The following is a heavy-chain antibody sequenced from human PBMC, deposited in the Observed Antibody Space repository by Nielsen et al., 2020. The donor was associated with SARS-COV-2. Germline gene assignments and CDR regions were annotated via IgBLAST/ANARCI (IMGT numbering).Heavy chain of an antibody. Sequence: TLSLTCTVSGGSISSYYWSWIRQPPGKALEWLALIYWNDDKRYSPSLKSRLTITKDTSKNQVVLTMTNMDPVDTATYYCAHSPHYDYVWGGDYWGQGTLVTVSS. CDR2: IYWNDDK. CDR1: GGSISSYYW. V-gene: IGHV2-5*01. J-gene: IGHJ4*02. D-gene: IGHD3-16*01. CDR3: AHSPHYDYVWGGDY.